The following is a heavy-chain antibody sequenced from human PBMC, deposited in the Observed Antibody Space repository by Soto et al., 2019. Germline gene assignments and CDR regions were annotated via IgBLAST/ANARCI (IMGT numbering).Heavy chain of an antibody. CDR2: IIPIFGTA. J-gene: IGHJ4*02. V-gene: IGHV1-69*01. D-gene: IGHD3-10*01. Sequence: QVQLVQSGAEVKKPGSSVKVSCKASGGTFSSYAISWVRQAPGQGLEWMGGIIPIFGTANYAQKFQGRVTITADESASTAYMELSSLRYEATAVYSCARGGSGPRGDDYWGQGTLVTVSS. CDR3: ARGGSGPRGDDY. CDR1: GGTFSSYA.